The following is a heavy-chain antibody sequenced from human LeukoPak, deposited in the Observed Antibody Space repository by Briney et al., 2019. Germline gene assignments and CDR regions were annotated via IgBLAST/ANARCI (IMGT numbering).Heavy chain of an antibody. J-gene: IGHJ4*02. CDR1: GYTFTSYY. CDR2: INPNSGGT. V-gene: IGHV1-2*06. D-gene: IGHD1-26*01. Sequence: ASVKVSCKASGYTFTSYYMHWVRHAPGQGLEWMGRINPNSGGTKYAQKFQARDTITRETAITTTYQVLRRLRSAPPAVASLSSAAGATIPLDYWGQGTLVTVSS. CDR3: SSAAGATIPLDY.